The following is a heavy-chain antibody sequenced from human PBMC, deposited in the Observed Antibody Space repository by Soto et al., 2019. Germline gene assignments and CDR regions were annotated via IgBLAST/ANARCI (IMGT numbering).Heavy chain of an antibody. CDR3: TRWNGYGDL. V-gene: IGHV3-23*01. CDR2: VSGGSGVT. J-gene: IGHJ5*02. D-gene: IGHD1-1*01. CDR1: GFSFSTYG. Sequence: EMQLLESGGGLVQPGGSLRLSCVVSGFSFSTYGVTWVRQAPGKGLEWVCGVSGGSGVTHYTDSVKGRFTVSGDDSKNTVYLQMHSLRGEDTAVYYCTRWNGYGDLWGQGTLVTVSS.